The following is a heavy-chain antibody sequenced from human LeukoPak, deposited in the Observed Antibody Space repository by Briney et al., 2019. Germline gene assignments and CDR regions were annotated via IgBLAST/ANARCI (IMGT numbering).Heavy chain of an antibody. V-gene: IGHV3-48*01. Sequence: GGSLRLSCAASGFTFSSYSMNWVRQAPGKGLEWVSYISSSSSTIYYADSVKGRFTISRDNAKNSLYLQMNSLRAEDTAVYYCARAKQGLVPAAIRAVYFDYWGQGTLVTVSS. CDR1: GFTFSSYS. CDR2: ISSSSSTI. D-gene: IGHD2-2*01. CDR3: ARAKQGLVPAAIRAVYFDY. J-gene: IGHJ4*02.